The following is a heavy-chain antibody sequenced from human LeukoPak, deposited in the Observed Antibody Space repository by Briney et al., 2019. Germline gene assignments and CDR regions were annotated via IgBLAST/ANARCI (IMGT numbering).Heavy chain of an antibody. CDR1: GYTLTNYW. J-gene: IGHJ4*02. D-gene: IGHD2-2*01. Sequence: GESLKISCKGSGYTLTNYWIGWVRQMPGKGLEWMGSIQPGDSTTRYSPSFQGQVTISADKSISTAYLQWSSLKASDTAMYYCARPPGYCSSTSCYGGDYWGQGTLVTVSS. CDR2: IQPGDSTT. CDR3: ARPPGYCSSTSCYGGDY. V-gene: IGHV5-51*01.